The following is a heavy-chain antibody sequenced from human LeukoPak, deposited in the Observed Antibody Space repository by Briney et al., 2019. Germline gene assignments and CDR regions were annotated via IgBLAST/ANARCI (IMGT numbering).Heavy chain of an antibody. CDR1: GFTFSSYA. CDR2: IRYDGSNK. V-gene: IGHV3-30*02. J-gene: IGHJ6*03. Sequence: GGSLRLSCAASGFTFSSYAMHWVRQAPGKGLEWVAFIRYDGSNKYYADSVKGRFTISRDNSKNTLYLQMNSLRAEDTAVYYCAKEGLGYSSSLDYYYMDVWGKGTTVTVSS. D-gene: IGHD6-13*01. CDR3: AKEGLGYSSSLDYYYMDV.